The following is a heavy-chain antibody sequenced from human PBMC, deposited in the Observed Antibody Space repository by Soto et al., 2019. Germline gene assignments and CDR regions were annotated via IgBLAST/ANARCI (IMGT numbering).Heavy chain of an antibody. J-gene: IGHJ4*02. CDR2: ISGGGGST. Sequence: GGSLRLSCAASGFIFSSYSMSCVRQAPGKGLEWVSAISGGGGSTYYADSVKGRFTISKDNSKNTLYLQMNSLTSADTAVYYCAKGQKTFDYWGQGTLVIVSS. CDR3: AKGQKTFDY. CDR1: GFIFSSYS. V-gene: IGHV3-23*01.